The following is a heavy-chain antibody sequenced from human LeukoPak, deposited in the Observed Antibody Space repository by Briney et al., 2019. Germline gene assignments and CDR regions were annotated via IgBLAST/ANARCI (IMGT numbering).Heavy chain of an antibody. D-gene: IGHD4/OR15-4a*01. CDR1: GIIFTGNW. Sequence: PGGSLRLSCVASGIIFTGNWHWVRQAPGKGLVWVSLIRSDGSSTSYADSVKGRFTISRDSAKNTLYLQMNSLRVEDTAVYYCSPIGAGYWGQGTLVTVSS. CDR3: SPIGAGY. CDR2: IRSDGSST. J-gene: IGHJ4*02. V-gene: IGHV3-74*01.